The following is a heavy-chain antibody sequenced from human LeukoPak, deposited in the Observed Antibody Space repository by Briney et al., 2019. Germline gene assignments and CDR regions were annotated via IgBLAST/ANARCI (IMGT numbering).Heavy chain of an antibody. Sequence: ETLSLTCAVYGGSFSGYYWSWIRQPPGKGLEWIGEINHSGSTNYNPSLKSRVTISVDTSKNQFSLKLSSVTAADTAVYYCARGVRDFWSGYHYYFDYWGQGTLVTVSS. CDR2: INHSGST. D-gene: IGHD3-3*01. J-gene: IGHJ4*02. CDR3: ARGVRDFWSGYHYYFDY. V-gene: IGHV4-34*01. CDR1: GGSFSGYY.